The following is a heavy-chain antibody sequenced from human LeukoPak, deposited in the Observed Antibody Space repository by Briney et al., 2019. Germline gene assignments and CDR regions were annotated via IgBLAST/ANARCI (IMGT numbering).Heavy chain of an antibody. CDR1: GGSISSSSYY. J-gene: IGHJ6*03. CDR2: IYYSGST. Sequence: SETLSLTCTVSGGSISSSSYYWGWIRQPPGKGLEWIGSIYYSGSTYYNPSLKSRVTISVDTSKNQFSLKLSSVTAADTAVYYCARGLEWKKSYYYYYMDVWGKGTTVTVSS. D-gene: IGHD3-3*01. CDR3: ARGLEWKKSYYYYYMDV. V-gene: IGHV4-39*07.